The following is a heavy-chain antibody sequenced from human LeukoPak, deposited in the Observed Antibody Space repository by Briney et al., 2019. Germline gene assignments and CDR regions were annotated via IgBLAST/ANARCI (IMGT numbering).Heavy chain of an antibody. J-gene: IGHJ4*02. CDR3: AKASVWTMVRVVSYFDE. CDR2: ISGSGDNT. D-gene: IGHD3-10*01. CDR1: GSTFSSYG. Sequence: GGSLRLSCAASGSTFSSYGMTWVRQAPGKGLEWVSGISGSGDNTWYADSVEGRFTISRDNSKKTLDLQMHSLRAEDTAVYYCAKASVWTMVRVVSYFDEWGQGIQVTVSS. V-gene: IGHV3-23*01.